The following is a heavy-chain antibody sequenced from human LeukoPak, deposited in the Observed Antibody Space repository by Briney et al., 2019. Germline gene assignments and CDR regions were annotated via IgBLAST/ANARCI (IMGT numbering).Heavy chain of an antibody. Sequence: PSETLSLTCTVSGDSINSSNYYWGWIRQPAGKGLEWIGRIYTSGSTNYNPSLKSRVTISVDTSKNQFSLKLSSVTAADTAVYYCARDPSDYDFWSGYWWSIWGQGTMVTVSS. V-gene: IGHV4-61*02. CDR1: GDSINSSNYY. D-gene: IGHD3-3*01. J-gene: IGHJ3*02. CDR3: ARDPSDYDFWSGYWWSI. CDR2: IYTSGST.